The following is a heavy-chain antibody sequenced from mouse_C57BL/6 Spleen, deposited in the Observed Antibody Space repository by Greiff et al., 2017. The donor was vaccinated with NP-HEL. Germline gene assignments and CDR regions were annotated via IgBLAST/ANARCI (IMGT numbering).Heavy chain of an antibody. V-gene: IGHV1-61*01. CDR3: ARSGSNYVFYAMDY. CDR2: IYPSDSET. J-gene: IGHJ4*01. D-gene: IGHD2-5*01. CDR1: GYTFTSYW. Sequence: QVQLKQPGAELVRPGSSVKLSCKASGYTFTSYWMDWVKQRPGQGLEWIGNIYPSDSETHYNQKFKDKATLTVDKSSSTAYMQLSSLTSEDSAVYYCARSGSNYVFYAMDYWGQGTSVTVSS.